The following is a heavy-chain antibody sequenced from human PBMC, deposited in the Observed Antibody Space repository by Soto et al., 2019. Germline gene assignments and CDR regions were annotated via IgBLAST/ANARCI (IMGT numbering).Heavy chain of an antibody. CDR2: IYPGDSDT. J-gene: IGHJ3*02. Sequence: PGESLKISCKGSGYSFTSYCIRWGRQMPGKGLEWMGIIYPGDSDTRYSPSFQGQVTISADKSISTAYLQWSSLKASDTAMYYCARPIDSSGYDAFDIWGQGTMVTVSS. CDR3: ARPIDSSGYDAFDI. D-gene: IGHD3-22*01. CDR1: GYSFTSYC. V-gene: IGHV5-51*01.